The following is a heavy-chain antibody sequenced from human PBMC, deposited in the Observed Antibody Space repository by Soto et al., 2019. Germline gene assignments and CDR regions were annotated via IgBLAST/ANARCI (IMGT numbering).Heavy chain of an antibody. J-gene: IGHJ1*01. Sequence: PGGSLRLSCAASGFTFSDYYMTWIRQPPGKGLEWVSYISTGGDTIYYADSVKGRFTSSRDNAKNSLYLQMNSLRAEDTAVYYCAKGVPGIAVAGTGYFQHWAQGTLVPVSS. CDR2: ISTGGDTI. CDR3: AKGVPGIAVAGTGYFQH. V-gene: IGHV3-11*01. CDR1: GFTFSDYY. D-gene: IGHD6-19*01.